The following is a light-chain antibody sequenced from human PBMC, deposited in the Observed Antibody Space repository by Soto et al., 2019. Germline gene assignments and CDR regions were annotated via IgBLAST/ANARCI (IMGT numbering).Light chain of an antibody. CDR1: SSDVGGYNY. V-gene: IGLV2-11*01. CDR3: CSYAGNYVV. Sequence: QSVLTQPRSVSGSPGQSVTISCTGTSSDVGGYNYVSWYQQHPGKAPKLMIYDVSKWPSGVPDRFSGSKSGNTASLTISGLQAEDEADYYCCSYAGNYVVFGGGTKLTVL. J-gene: IGLJ2*01. CDR2: DVS.